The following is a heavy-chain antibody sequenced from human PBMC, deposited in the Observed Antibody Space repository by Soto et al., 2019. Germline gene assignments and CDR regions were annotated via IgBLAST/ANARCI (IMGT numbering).Heavy chain of an antibody. Sequence: SETLSLTCTVSGDSITDYSSNWFRQPPGKGLEWIGHVSYRGSTHYNPSLRSRATISVDASKNQFSLKLRSVTAADTAVYYCVRGDAEVWEVKYWGQGILVTVSS. D-gene: IGHD1-26*01. CDR1: GDSITDYS. CDR2: VSYRGST. CDR3: VRGDAEVWEVKY. V-gene: IGHV4-59*01. J-gene: IGHJ4*02.